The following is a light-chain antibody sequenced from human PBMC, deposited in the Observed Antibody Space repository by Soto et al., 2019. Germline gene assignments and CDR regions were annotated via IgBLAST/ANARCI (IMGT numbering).Light chain of an antibody. CDR2: DVS. CDR1: SSDVGGYNY. Sequence: QSVLTQPASVSGSPGQSITISCTGTSSDVGGYNYVSWYQHHPGKAPKLMIYDVSNRPSGVSNRFSGSKSGNTASLTISGLQAEDEADYYCSSYTSSDTLGFGTGTKVTVL. V-gene: IGLV2-14*03. J-gene: IGLJ1*01. CDR3: SSYTSSDTLG.